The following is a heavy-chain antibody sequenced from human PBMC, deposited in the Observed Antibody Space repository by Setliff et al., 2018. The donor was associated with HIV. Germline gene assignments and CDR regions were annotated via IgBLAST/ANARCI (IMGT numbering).Heavy chain of an antibody. CDR1: GFTFSSYA. J-gene: IGHJ4*02. CDR3: ARVRLRVPPSIFDY. D-gene: IGHD2-2*01. Sequence: GGSLRLSCAASGFTFSSYAMHWVRQAPGKGLEWVAVISYDGSNKYYADSVKGRFTISRDNSKNTLYLQMNSLRAEDTAVYYCARVRLRVPPSIFDYWGQGALVTVSS. V-gene: IGHV3-30*01. CDR2: ISYDGSNK.